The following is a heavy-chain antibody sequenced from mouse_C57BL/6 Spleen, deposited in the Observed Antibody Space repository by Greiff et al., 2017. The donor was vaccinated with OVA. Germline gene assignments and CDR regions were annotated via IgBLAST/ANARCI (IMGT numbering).Heavy chain of an antibody. Sequence: EVKLVESGGGLVKPGGSLKLSCAASGFTFSSYAMSWVRQTPEKRLEWVATISDGGSYTYYPDNVKGRFTISRDNAKNNLYLQMSHLKSEDTAMYYCAREGTTVVATSYFDYWGQGTTLTVSS. CDR2: ISDGGSYT. V-gene: IGHV5-4*01. CDR1: GFTFSSYA. D-gene: IGHD1-1*01. CDR3: AREGTTVVATSYFDY. J-gene: IGHJ2*01.